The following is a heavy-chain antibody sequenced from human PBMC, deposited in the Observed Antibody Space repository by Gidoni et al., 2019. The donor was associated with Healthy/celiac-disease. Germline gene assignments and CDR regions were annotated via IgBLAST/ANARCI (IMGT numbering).Heavy chain of an antibody. CDR1: GFTFSSYS. V-gene: IGHV3-48*01. J-gene: IGHJ4*02. D-gene: IGHD5-12*01. CDR3: ARDPEPDIVATKNDY. CDR2: ISSSSSTI. Sequence: EVQLVESGGGLVQPGGSLRLSCAASGFTFSSYSMNWVRQAPGKGLEWVSYISSSSSTIYYADSVKGRFTISRDNAKNSLYLQMNSLRAEDTAVYYCARDPEPDIVATKNDYWGQGTLVTVSS.